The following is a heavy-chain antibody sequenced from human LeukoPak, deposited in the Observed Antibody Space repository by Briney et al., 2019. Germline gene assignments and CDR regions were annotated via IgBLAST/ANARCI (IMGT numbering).Heavy chain of an antibody. D-gene: IGHD3-10*01. CDR2: ISYSGST. V-gene: IGHV4-31*01. CDR1: GGSISSRGRY. Sequence: SETLSLTFTVSGGSISSRGRYWSWIRQHPGKGLERIEHISYSGSTHYNPSLKSPVSISVDTSKNQFSLNLSSLTAADTAVYYCAREVPYASGSYPVAFDIWGQGTAVTVSS. J-gene: IGHJ3*02. CDR3: AREVPYASGSYPVAFDI.